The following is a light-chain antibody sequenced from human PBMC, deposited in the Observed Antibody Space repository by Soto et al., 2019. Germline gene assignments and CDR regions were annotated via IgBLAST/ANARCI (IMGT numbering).Light chain of an antibody. V-gene: IGKV1-8*01. J-gene: IGKJ1*01. CDR2: AAS. Sequence: AIRMTQSPSSLSTSTADRVTIPCRASQGISSYLAWYQQKPGKAPKLLIYAASTLQSGVPSRFSGSGSGTDFTLTISCLQSEDFVTYYCQQYYSYSWTFGQGTKVDIK. CDR3: QQYYSYSWT. CDR1: QGISSY.